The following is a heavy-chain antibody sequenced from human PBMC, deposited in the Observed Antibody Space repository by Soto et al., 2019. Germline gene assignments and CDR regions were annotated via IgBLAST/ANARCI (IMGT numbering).Heavy chain of an antibody. J-gene: IGHJ3*01. D-gene: IGHD2-15*01. Sequence: SETLSLTCAVSGFSISSGNYWGWIRKPPGKGLEWIGSIFHGGNTYYNPSLKSRVTISVDMSKNQFSLKLNSVTAADTAVYYCARARWYDAFDVWGQGTVVTVSS. CDR3: ARARWYDAFDV. V-gene: IGHV4-38-2*01. CDR1: GFSISSGNY. CDR2: IFHGGNT.